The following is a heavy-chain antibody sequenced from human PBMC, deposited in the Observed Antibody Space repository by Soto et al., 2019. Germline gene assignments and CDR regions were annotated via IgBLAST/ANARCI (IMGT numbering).Heavy chain of an antibody. V-gene: IGHV4-59*01. D-gene: IGHD3-3*01. J-gene: IGHJ5*02. Sequence: SETLSLACTVSGGSISSYYWSWIRQPPGKGLEWIGYIYYSGSTNYNPSLKSRVTISVETSKNQFSLKLSSVTAADTAVYYCAKIMYYDFWSGYYPSGWFDPWGQGTLVTASS. CDR2: IYYSGST. CDR1: GGSISSYY. CDR3: AKIMYYDFWSGYYPSGWFDP.